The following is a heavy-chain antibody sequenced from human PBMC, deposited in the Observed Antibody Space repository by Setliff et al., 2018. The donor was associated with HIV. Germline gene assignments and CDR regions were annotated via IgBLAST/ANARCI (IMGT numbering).Heavy chain of an antibody. CDR3: ARDLGGYDDEGYYYYYMDV. Sequence: ASVKVSCKASGYTFTDYYMHWVQQAPGKGLEWMGRVDPEDGETIFAEKFQGRVTITADTSTDTAYMELSSLRPDDTAVYYCARDLGGYDDEGYYYYYMDVWGKGAKVTVSS. D-gene: IGHD5-12*01. CDR2: VDPEDGET. CDR1: GYTFTDYY. J-gene: IGHJ6*03. V-gene: IGHV1-69-2*01.